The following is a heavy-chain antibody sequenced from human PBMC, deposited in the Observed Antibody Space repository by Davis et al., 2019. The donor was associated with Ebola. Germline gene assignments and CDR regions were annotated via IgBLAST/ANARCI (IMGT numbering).Heavy chain of an antibody. Sequence: PGGSLRLSCAGFAFSFGIYGMRWVRQAPGKGLEWVANIKQDGSEKYYVDSVKGRFTISRDNAKNSLYLQMNSLRAEDTAVYYCARAHDFWSGSLLYYYYMDVWGKGTTVTVSS. CDR3: ARAHDFWSGSLLYYYYMDV. D-gene: IGHD3-3*01. J-gene: IGHJ6*03. CDR2: IKQDGSEK. CDR1: AFSFGIYG. V-gene: IGHV3-7*03.